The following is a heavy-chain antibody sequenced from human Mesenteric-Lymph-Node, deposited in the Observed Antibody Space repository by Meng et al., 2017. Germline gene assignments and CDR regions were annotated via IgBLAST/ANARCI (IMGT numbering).Heavy chain of an antibody. CDR1: GFTFSSYS. V-gene: IGHV3-21*01. CDR2: ISSSSYI. D-gene: IGHD1-26*01. Sequence: GESLKISCAASGFTFSSYSMNWVRQAPGKGLEWVSSISSSSYIYYADSVKGRFTISRDNAKNSLYLQMNSLRAEDTAVYYCARAGWELPADYWGQGTLVTVSS. CDR3: ARAGWELPADY. J-gene: IGHJ4*02.